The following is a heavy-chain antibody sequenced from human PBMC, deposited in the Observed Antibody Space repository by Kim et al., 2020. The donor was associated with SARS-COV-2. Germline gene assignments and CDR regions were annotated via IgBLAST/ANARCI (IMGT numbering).Heavy chain of an antibody. CDR3: AKESPSGTYPYYFNS. D-gene: IGHD1-26*01. V-gene: IGHV3-30*18. J-gene: IGHJ4*02. Sequence: GGSLRLSCAASGFSFSNYGMHWVRQAPGNGLEWIVRISHDGINRKYADSVNCRFTISRDNSKNTVYVQMNSLRAEDTALYYCAKESPSGTYPYYFNSWGQGTLVTVSS. CDR2: ISHDGINR. CDR1: GFSFSNYG.